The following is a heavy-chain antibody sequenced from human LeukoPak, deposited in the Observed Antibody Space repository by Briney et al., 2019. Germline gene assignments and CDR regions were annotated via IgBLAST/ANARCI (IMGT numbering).Heavy chain of an antibody. Sequence: SVKVSCKASGGTFSSYAINWVRQAPGQGLEWMGRIIPILDIGNYAQKFQGRVTITADRPTSTAYMELNSLRSDDTAVYYCARDRDYYDSSGSRAAARGYYYYGMDVWGQGTTVTVSS. CDR3: ARDRDYYDSSGSRAAARGYYYYGMDV. V-gene: IGHV1-69*04. CDR1: GGTFSSYA. D-gene: IGHD3-22*01. CDR2: IIPILDIG. J-gene: IGHJ6*02.